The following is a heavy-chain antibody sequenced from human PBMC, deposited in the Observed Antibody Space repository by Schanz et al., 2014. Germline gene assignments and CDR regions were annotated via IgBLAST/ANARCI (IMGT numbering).Heavy chain of an antibody. Sequence: QVQLVESGGGVVRPGRSLRLSCAASGFTFSNYGMHWVRQAPGKGLEWVAVISYDGSDKFYADSVKGRFTISRDNAKNALYLQMNSLRAEDTAVYFCARDGGRDGYNLAFDIWGQGTMVTVSS. D-gene: IGHD5-12*01. J-gene: IGHJ3*02. CDR3: ARDGGRDGYNLAFDI. V-gene: IGHV3-30*03. CDR2: ISYDGSDK. CDR1: GFTFSNYG.